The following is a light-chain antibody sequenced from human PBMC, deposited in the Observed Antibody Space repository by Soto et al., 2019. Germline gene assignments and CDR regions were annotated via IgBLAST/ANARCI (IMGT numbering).Light chain of an antibody. V-gene: IGKV3-15*01. CDR2: GPS. CDR3: QQYNNWPPVT. Sequence: DIEMTQSPATLCVSPGGRGNLXCRASQTIRGYVAWYQQKPGKAPRLLIPGPSTRAPGFKARFSGSGSGKDFTLNISSIEPEDFAVYYCQQYNNWPPVTFGQGTRLEIK. CDR1: QTIRGY. J-gene: IGKJ5*01.